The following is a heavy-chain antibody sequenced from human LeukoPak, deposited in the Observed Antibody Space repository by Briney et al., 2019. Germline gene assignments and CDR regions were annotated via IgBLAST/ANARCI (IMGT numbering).Heavy chain of an antibody. J-gene: IGHJ4*02. D-gene: IGHD5-12*01. CDR3: AKEVGVATIGVYFDY. V-gene: IGHV3-23*01. Sequence: GSLRLSCAASGFTFSSYAMSWVRQAPGKGLEWVSGISTSGGSTSYADSVKGRFTISRDNSKNTLYLQMNSLRAEDTAVYYCAKEVGVATIGVYFDYWGQGTLVTVSS. CDR2: ISTSGGST. CDR1: GFTFSSYA.